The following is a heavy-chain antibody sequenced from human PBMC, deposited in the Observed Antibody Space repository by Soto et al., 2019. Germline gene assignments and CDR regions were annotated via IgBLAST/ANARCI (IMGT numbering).Heavy chain of an antibody. J-gene: IGHJ4*02. CDR1: GGSFSGYY. V-gene: IGHV4-34*01. CDR3: ARGRGYGGNSGYFDY. D-gene: IGHD4-17*01. Sequence: QVQLQQWGAGLLKPSETLSLTCAVYGGSFSGYYWSWIRQPPGKGLEWIGEINHSGSTNYNPSLKSRVTISVDTSKNQCSLKLSSVTAADTAVYYCARGRGYGGNSGYFDYWGQGTLVTVSS. CDR2: INHSGST.